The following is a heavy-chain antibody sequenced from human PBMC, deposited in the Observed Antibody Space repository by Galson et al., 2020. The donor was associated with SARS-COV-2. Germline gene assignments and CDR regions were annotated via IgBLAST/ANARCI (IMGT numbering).Heavy chain of an antibody. J-gene: IGHJ4*02. V-gene: IGHV4-39*07. D-gene: IGHD6-13*01. CDR3: ARAQGSIAAAGIDY. CDR1: GGSISSSSYY. Sequence: SETLSLTCTVSGGSISSSSYYWGWIRQLPGKGLEWIGSIYYSGSTYYNPSLKSRVTISVDTSKNQFSLKLSSVTAADTAVYYCARAQGSIAAAGIDYWGQGTLVTVSS. CDR2: IYYSGST.